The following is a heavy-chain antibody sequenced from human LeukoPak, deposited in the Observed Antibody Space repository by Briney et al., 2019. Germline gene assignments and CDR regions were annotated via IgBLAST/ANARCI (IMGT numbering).Heavy chain of an antibody. D-gene: IGHD1-7*01. CDR1: GDSIPTHY. CDR3: ARDRRRELVHAFDV. Sequence: PAETLSLTCTVSGDSIPTHYRSWIRQPPGKGLEWIDYVHYTDSPNFNPSLKSRVTISLDTSKNQFSLKLTSVTAADAAVYYCARDRRRELVHAFDVWGRGTMVTVSS. V-gene: IGHV4-59*11. J-gene: IGHJ3*01. CDR2: VHYTDSP.